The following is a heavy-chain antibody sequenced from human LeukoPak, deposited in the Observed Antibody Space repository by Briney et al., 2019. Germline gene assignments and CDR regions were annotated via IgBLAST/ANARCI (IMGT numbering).Heavy chain of an antibody. CDR3: AKSGLNRFDY. CDR2: ISGSAGST. D-gene: IGHD2-15*01. CDR1: GITFSSYG. Sequence: PGGSLRLSCVASGITFSSYGMSWVRQAPGKGLECVSTISGSAGSTYYADSVKGRFTISRDNSKNTLYLQMNSLRVEDTAVYYCAKSGLNRFDYWGQGTLVTVSS. V-gene: IGHV3-23*01. J-gene: IGHJ4*02.